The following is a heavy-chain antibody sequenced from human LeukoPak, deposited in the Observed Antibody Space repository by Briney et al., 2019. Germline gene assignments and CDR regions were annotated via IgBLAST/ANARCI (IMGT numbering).Heavy chain of an antibody. CDR3: AKEPAMVDY. V-gene: IGHV3-23*01. J-gene: IGHJ4*02. Sequence: GGSLRLSRAASGFTFSDYYMSWIRQAPGKGLEWVSAISGSGGSTYYADSVKGRFTISRDNSKNTLYLQMNSLRAEDTAVYYCAKEPAMVDYWGQGTLVTVSS. CDR2: ISGSGGST. CDR1: GFTFSDYY. D-gene: IGHD5-18*01.